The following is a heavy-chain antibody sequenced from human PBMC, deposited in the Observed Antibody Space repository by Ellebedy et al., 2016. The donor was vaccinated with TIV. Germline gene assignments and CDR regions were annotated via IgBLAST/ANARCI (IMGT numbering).Heavy chain of an antibody. Sequence: PGGSLRLSCAASGLTFSSYWMHWVRQAPGKGLVWVSSINSNGSPTRYADSVKGRFTISRDNAKNTLDLQMNSLRAEDTNLYYCASLSGLVRESAFDIWGQGTMVTVSS. V-gene: IGHV3-74*01. CDR1: GLTFSSYW. CDR2: INSNGSPT. J-gene: IGHJ3*02. CDR3: ASLSGLVRESAFDI. D-gene: IGHD3-10*01.